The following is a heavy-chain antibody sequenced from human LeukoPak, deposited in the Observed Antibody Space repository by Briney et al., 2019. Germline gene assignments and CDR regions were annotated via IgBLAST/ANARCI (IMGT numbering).Heavy chain of an antibody. V-gene: IGHV4-34*01. CDR1: GWSFNDYY. Sequence: PSETLSLTCAVYGWSFNDYYWNWIRQPPGKGLEWIGEINARGDTNFNPSLKSRVTISFDTSKSQFSLRLTSMIAADTAVYYCARGQVPAARGYNWFDLWGQGTLVTVSS. J-gene: IGHJ5*02. CDR2: INARGDT. CDR3: ARGQVPAARGYNWFDL. D-gene: IGHD2-2*01.